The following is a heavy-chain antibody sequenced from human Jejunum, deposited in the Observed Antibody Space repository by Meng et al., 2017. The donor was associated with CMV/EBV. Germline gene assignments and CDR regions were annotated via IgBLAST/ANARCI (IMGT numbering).Heavy chain of an antibody. CDR1: GFNFSKYE. Sequence: SGFNFSKYEMSWVRQSPRKGLEWLSYITSSGDRTYYAGSVKGRFVISRDNAKNSLYLQMNYVTAEDTAVYYCASNLGQWLSWFDPWGQGTLVTVSS. CDR3: ASNLGQWLSWFDP. V-gene: IGHV3-48*03. J-gene: IGHJ5*02. CDR2: ITSSGDRT. D-gene: IGHD5-12*01.